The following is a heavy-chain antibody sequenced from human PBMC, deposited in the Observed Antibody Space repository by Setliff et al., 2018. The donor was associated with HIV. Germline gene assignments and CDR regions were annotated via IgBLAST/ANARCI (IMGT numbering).Heavy chain of an antibody. Sequence: SETLSLTCTVSRDSINGHWWSWIRQPPGKGLEWTGSIHYSGVTHYNPSLKSRLTMSVDTSKNQVSLKLTSVTAADTAVYYCARYKCINFACVGFDIWGQGTVVTVS. CDR2: IHYSGVT. CDR3: ARYKCINFACVGFDI. D-gene: IGHD3-9*01. V-gene: IGHV4-59*11. CDR1: RDSINGHW. J-gene: IGHJ3*02.